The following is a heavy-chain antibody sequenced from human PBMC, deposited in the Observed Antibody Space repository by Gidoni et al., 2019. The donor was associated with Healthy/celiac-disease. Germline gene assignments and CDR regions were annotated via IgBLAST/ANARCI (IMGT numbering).Heavy chain of an antibody. V-gene: IGHV1-69*06. CDR3: AAAIPYSSGPVDY. CDR2: INPLFGTA. CDR1: GGTFSSYA. Sequence: QVQRVQSGAEGKKPGSSVKVSSKASGGTFSSYAISWVRQAPGQRLEWMGGINPLFGTANYAQKFQGRVTITADKPTSTAYMELSSLRSEDTAVYYCAAAIPYSSGPVDYWGQGTLVTVSS. D-gene: IGHD6-19*01. J-gene: IGHJ4*02.